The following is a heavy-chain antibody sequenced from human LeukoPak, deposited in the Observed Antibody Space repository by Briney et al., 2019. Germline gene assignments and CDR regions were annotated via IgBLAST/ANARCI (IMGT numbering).Heavy chain of an antibody. D-gene: IGHD3-22*01. V-gene: IGHV3-7*01. Sequence: GGSLRLSCAASGFTFSSYWMSWVRQAPGKGLEWVANIKQDGSEKYYVDSVKGRFTISRDNAKKSLFLQMNSLRAEDTAVYYCASSGYFLALGYWGQGTLVTVSS. CDR3: ASSGYFLALGY. J-gene: IGHJ4*02. CDR2: IKQDGSEK. CDR1: GFTFSSYW.